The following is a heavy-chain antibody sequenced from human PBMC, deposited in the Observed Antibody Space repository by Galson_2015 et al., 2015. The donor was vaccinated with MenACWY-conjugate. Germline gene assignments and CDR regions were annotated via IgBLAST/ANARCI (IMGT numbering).Heavy chain of an antibody. Sequence: SLRLSCAASGFTFSTCAMHWVRQAPGKGLEWVAVISKDGTNQHYADSVKGRFTIARDNSKNTVYLQMNSLTAEDTAIFYCARGIYAGTRTYYYMDFWGKGTTVPVS. J-gene: IGHJ6*03. D-gene: IGHD6-13*01. V-gene: IGHV3-30*01. CDR1: GFTFSTCA. CDR3: ARGIYAGTRTYYYMDF. CDR2: ISKDGTNQ.